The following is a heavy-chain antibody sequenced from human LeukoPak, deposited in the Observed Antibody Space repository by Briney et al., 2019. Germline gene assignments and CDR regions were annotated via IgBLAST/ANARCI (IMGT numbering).Heavy chain of an antibody. CDR3: ASRVW. CDR1: TFTVSGDY. Sequence: GGSLRLSCAASTFTVSGDYMSWVRQAPGKGLEWVSPIYSGGATYYADSVKGRFTISRDNSKKILFLQMNSLTAEDTAVYYCASRVWWGQGTLVTVSS. CDR2: IYSGGAT. V-gene: IGHV3-53*01. J-gene: IGHJ4*02.